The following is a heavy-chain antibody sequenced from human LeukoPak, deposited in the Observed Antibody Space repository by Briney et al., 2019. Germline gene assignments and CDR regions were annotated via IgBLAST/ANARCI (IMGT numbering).Heavy chain of an antibody. D-gene: IGHD3-22*01. J-gene: IGHJ4*02. CDR2: IYTSGST. Sequence: PSETLSLTCTVSGVSISSYYWSWIRQPAGKGLEWIGRIYTSGSTNYNPSLKSRVTMSVDTSKNQFSLKLSSVTAADTAVYYCARGNYYDSSGSFDYWGQGTLVTVSS. V-gene: IGHV4-4*07. CDR1: GVSISSYY. CDR3: ARGNYYDSSGSFDY.